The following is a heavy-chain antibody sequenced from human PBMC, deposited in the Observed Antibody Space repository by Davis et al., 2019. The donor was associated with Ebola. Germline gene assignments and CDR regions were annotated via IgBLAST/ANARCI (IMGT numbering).Heavy chain of an antibody. CDR1: GFTFSTHS. Sequence: PGGSLRLSCAASGFTFSTHSMSWVRQAPGKGLEWVSSISSDYRFIFHADSVKGRFTVSRDNAKNSLYLQMNSLRADDTAVYYCAKYKGTGYEIFDSWGQGTLVTVSS. J-gene: IGHJ4*02. D-gene: IGHD5-12*01. V-gene: IGHV3-21*01. CDR3: AKYKGTGYEIFDS. CDR2: ISSDYRFI.